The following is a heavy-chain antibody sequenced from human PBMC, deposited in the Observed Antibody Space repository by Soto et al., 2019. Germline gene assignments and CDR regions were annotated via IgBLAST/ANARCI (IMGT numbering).Heavy chain of an antibody. Sequence: ASVKVSCKASGYTFTSYGISWVRQAPGQGLEWMGWISAYNGNTNYAQKLQGRVSMTTDTSTSTAYMELRSLRSDDTAVYYCAGGLGYDFWSGYYQAHYYYYGMDVWGQGTTVTVSS. D-gene: IGHD3-3*01. CDR1: GYTFTSYG. V-gene: IGHV1-18*01. J-gene: IGHJ6*02. CDR3: AGGLGYDFWSGYYQAHYYYYGMDV. CDR2: ISAYNGNT.